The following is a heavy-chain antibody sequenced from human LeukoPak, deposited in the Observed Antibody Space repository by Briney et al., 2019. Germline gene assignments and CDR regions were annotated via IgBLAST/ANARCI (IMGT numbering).Heavy chain of an antibody. CDR1: GFTFSSYG. Sequence: GGSLRLSCAASGFTFSSYGMHCVRQAPGKGLEWVTFIRYDGSNEYYADAVKGRFTISRDNSKNTVFLQMNSLRDEDTAVYYCAKGLYYYDSSGYPDWGQGTLVTVSS. J-gene: IGHJ4*02. CDR3: AKGLYYYDSSGYPD. CDR2: IRYDGSNE. V-gene: IGHV3-30*02. D-gene: IGHD3-22*01.